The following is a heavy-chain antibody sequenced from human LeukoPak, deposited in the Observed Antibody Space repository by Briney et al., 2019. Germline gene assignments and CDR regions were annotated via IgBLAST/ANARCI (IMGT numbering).Heavy chain of an antibody. Sequence: ASVNVSCKASGYTFISYGISWVRQAPGQGLEWMGWLNPNTGNAGYAHKFRGRVTLTRNTSISTVYMELSSLTSEDTAVYYCAGGRSVTTFYYYYMDVWGKGTTVTVS. D-gene: IGHD4-11*01. CDR2: LNPNTGNA. J-gene: IGHJ6*03. CDR1: GYTFISYG. V-gene: IGHV1-8*03. CDR3: AGGRSVTTFYYYYMDV.